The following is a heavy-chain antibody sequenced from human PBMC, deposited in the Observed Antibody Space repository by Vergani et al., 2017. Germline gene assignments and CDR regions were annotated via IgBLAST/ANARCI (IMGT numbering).Heavy chain of an antibody. CDR3: AHVPYDDGSGYPNWFDP. J-gene: IGHJ5*02. Sequence: QITLKESGPTLVKPTQTLTLTCTFSGFSLSTSGVGVGWIRQPPGKALEWLALIYWDDDKRYSPSLKSRLTITKYTSKNQFVLTMTNMDPVDTATYYCAHVPYDDGSGYPNWFDPWGQGTLVTVSS. CDR1: GFSLSTSGVG. V-gene: IGHV2-5*02. CDR2: IYWDDDK. D-gene: IGHD3-22*01.